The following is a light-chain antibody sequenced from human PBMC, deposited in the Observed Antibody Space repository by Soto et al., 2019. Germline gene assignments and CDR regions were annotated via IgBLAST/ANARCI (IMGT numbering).Light chain of an antibody. J-gene: IGLJ1*01. CDR3: CSSAATYVYV. V-gene: IGLV2-11*01. Sequence: QSALTQPRSVSGSPGQSVTVSCTGTSSDVGGYDFVSWYQHHPGKAPKLMIYDVTKRPSGVPDRFSGSKSGSTASLTISGLQAEDEAVYFCCSSAATYVYVFGTGTKLTVL. CDR2: DVT. CDR1: SSDVGGYDF.